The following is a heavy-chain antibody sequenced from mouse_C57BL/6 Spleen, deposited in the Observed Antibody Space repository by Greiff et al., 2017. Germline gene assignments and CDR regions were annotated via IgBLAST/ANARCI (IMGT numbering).Heavy chain of an antibody. D-gene: IGHD1-1*01. CDR3: ARRTTGSAMDY. V-gene: IGHV1-50*01. CDR2: IDPSDSYT. J-gene: IGHJ4*01. Sequence: QVQLQQPGAELVKPGASVKLSCKASGYTFTSYWMQWVKQRPGQGLEWIGEIDPSDSYTNYNQKFKGKATLTVDTSSSTAYMQLSSLTSEDSAVYYCARRTTGSAMDYWGQGTSVTVSS. CDR1: GYTFTSYW.